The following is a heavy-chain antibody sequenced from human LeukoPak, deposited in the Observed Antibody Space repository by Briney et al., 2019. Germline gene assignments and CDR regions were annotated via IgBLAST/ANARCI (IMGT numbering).Heavy chain of an antibody. CDR1: GYTFTDYF. Sequence: EASVKVSCKIPGYTFTDYFIHWVRQAPGQGLEWMGWTSPKSGDRKCTQKFQGRVTMTRDTSISTVYMELDRLTFDDTAVYFCARDNYGTLDYWGQGSLVTVSS. V-gene: IGHV1-2*02. J-gene: IGHJ4*02. D-gene: IGHD4-17*01. CDR2: TSPKSGDR. CDR3: ARDNYGTLDY.